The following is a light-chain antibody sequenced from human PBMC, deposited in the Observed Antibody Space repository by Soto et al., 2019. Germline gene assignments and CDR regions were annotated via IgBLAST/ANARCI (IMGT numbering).Light chain of an antibody. CDR1: MRDVGAYNL. CDR3: SSFSSITREV. Sequence: QSALTQPASVSGSPGQSITISCAGTMRDVGAYNLVSWYQQHPGRAPQLIIYEVSNRPSGVSHRFSGSKSGNTASLTISGLQTEDEADYYCSSFSSITREVFGGGTKLTVL. V-gene: IGLV2-14*01. J-gene: IGLJ2*01. CDR2: EVS.